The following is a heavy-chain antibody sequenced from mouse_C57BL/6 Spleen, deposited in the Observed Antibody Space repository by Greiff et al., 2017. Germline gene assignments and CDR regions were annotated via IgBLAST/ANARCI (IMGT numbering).Heavy chain of an antibody. CDR1: GYTFTSYW. Sequence: QVQLKQPGAELVRPGSSVKLSCKASGYTFTSYWMDWVKQRPGQGLEWIGNIYPSDSETHYNQKFKDKDTLTVDKSSSTAYMQLSSLTSEDSAVYYCARRNYGSSPDYWGQGTTLTVSS. J-gene: IGHJ2*01. CDR2: IYPSDSET. V-gene: IGHV1-61*01. CDR3: ARRNYGSSPDY. D-gene: IGHD1-1*01.